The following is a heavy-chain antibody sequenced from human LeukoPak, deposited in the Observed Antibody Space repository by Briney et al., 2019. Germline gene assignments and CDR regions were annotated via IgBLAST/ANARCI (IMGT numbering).Heavy chain of an antibody. CDR3: ATGRSCTTCYLPDY. V-gene: IGHV3-7*01. CDR2: INQDGGEK. Sequence: GGCLRLSCAASGFTVSSSYMSWVRQAPGKGLEWVANINQDGGEKYYVDSVKGRFTISRDNAKNSLYLQMNSLRAEDTAVYHCATGRSCTTCYLPDYWGQGTLVTVSS. J-gene: IGHJ4*02. D-gene: IGHD2-2*01. CDR1: GFTVSSSY.